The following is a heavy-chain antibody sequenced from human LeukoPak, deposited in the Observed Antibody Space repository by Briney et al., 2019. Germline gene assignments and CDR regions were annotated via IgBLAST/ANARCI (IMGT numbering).Heavy chain of an antibody. J-gene: IGHJ5*02. D-gene: IGHD3-10*01. CDR3: ARGTYYGSGSYRVRGWFDP. V-gene: IGHV1-8*01. Sequence: GASVKVSCKASGYTFTSYDINWVRQATGQGLGWMGWMNPNSGNTGYAQKFQGRVTMTRNTSISTAYMELSSLRSEDTAVYYCARGTYYGSGSYRVRGWFDPWGQGTLVTVSS. CDR1: GYTFTSYD. CDR2: MNPNSGNT.